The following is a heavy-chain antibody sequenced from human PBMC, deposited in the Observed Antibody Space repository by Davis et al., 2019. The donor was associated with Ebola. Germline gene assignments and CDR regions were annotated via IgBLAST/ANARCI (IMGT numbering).Heavy chain of an antibody. CDR3: AREPQPLGGSCYSLGCYFDF. Sequence: SVKVSCKASGGTFSNYAISWVRQAPGQGLEWMGGIIPTFGTANYAQKFQDRVTMTTDTSTSTAYMELRTLGSEDTAVYYCAREPQPLGGSCYSLGCYFDFWGQGTLVTVSS. V-gene: IGHV1-69*05. D-gene: IGHD2-15*01. CDR2: IIPTFGTA. J-gene: IGHJ4*02. CDR1: GGTFSNYA.